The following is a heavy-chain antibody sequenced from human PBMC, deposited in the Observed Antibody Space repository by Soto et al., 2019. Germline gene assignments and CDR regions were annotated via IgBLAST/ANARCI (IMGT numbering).Heavy chain of an antibody. J-gene: IGHJ6*02. CDR1: GYSFTSYW. CDR2: IDPSDSYT. V-gene: IGHV5-10-1*01. D-gene: IGHD6-13*01. CDR3: ARPPAAGKGYYYYGMDV. Sequence: PGESLKISCKGSGYSFTSYWISWVRQMPGKGLEWMGRIDPSDSYTNYSPSFQGHVTISADKSISTAYLQWSSLKDSDTAMYYCARPPAAGKGYYYYGMDVWGQGTTVTVSS.